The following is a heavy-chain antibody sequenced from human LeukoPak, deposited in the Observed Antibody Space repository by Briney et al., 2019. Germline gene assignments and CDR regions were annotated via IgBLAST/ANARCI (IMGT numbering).Heavy chain of an antibody. D-gene: IGHD6-13*01. CDR3: ARGRGSSSWYYFDY. CDR1: GGSISSYY. V-gene: IGHV4-59*01. Sequence: SETLSLTCTVSGGSISSYYWSWIRQPPGKGLEWIGYIYYSGSTNYNPSLKSRVTISVDTSKNQFSLKLSSVTAADTAVYYCARGRGSSSWYYFDYWGQGTLVTVSS. J-gene: IGHJ4*02. CDR2: IYYSGST.